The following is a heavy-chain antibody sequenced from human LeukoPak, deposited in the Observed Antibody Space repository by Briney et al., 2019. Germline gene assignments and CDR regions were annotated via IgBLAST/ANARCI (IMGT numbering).Heavy chain of an antibody. Sequence: GRSLRLSCAASGFTFSIYAMHWVRQAPGKGLEWVAVISYDGSNKYYADSVKGRFTISRDNSKNTLYLQMNSLRAEDTAVYYCARDWSATTVTTIDYWGQGTLVTVSS. CDR2: ISYDGSNK. V-gene: IGHV3-30-3*01. CDR1: GFTFSIYA. D-gene: IGHD4-17*01. CDR3: ARDWSATTVTTIDY. J-gene: IGHJ4*02.